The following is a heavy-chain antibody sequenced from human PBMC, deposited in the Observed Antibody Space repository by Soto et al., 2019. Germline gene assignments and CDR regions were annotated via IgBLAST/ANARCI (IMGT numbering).Heavy chain of an antibody. CDR2: IYWDDDK. Sequence: QITLNESGPTQVKPRQTLTLTCTFSGFSLTTSGVGVGWIRQSPGKAPEWLALIYWDDDKRYSPSLKSRLTITKDTSKNQVVLTMADLDXXXXXXXXXXXXXXXXXXXXVTTTAIYFDFWGQGTPVAVSS. D-gene: IGHD3-3*01. J-gene: IGHJ4*02. CDR3: XXXXXXXXXXXVTTTAIYFDF. V-gene: IGHV2-5*02. CDR1: GFSLTTSGVG.